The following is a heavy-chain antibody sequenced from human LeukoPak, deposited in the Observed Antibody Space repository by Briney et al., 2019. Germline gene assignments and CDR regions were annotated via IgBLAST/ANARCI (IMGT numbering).Heavy chain of an antibody. V-gene: IGHV3-30*02. CDR1: GFTFSSYG. D-gene: IGHD3-10*01. Sequence: GGSLRLSCAASGFTFSSYGMHWVRQAPGKGLEWVAFIRYDGSNKYYADSVKGRFTISRDNSKNTLYLQMNSLRAEDTAVYYCAKDFATYYYGSGSRHFDYWGQGTLVTVSS. CDR2: IRYDGSNK. CDR3: AKDFATYYYGSGSRHFDY. J-gene: IGHJ4*02.